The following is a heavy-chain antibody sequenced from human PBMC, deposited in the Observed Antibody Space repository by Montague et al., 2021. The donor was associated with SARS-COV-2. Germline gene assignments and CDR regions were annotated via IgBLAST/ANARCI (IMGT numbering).Heavy chain of an antibody. V-gene: IGHV4-38-2*02. CDR2: IYHSGST. J-gene: IGHJ4*02. D-gene: IGHD3-3*01. CDR3: ARAVRYYDFWSGRAQTGADY. Sequence: SETLSLTCTVSGYSITNGYYWGWIRQPPGKGLEWIGSIYHSGSTYYNPSPMSRGTILVDTSKNQFSLTQSSVTAADTAVYYFARAVRYYDFWSGRAQTGADYWGQGTLVTVSS. CDR1: GYSITNGYY.